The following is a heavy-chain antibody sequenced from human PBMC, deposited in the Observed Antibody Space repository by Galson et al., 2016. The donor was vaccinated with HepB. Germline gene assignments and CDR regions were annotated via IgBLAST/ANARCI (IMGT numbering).Heavy chain of an antibody. Sequence: SLRLSCAASGFTFSSYAMHWVRQAPGKGQEWVAVISYDGSHKYYADSVKGRFTISRDNSKNTLSLQMNSLRAEDTAVYYCAREQRPVVVSQGGFDYWGQGTLVTVSS. D-gene: IGHD3-22*01. CDR1: GFTFSSYA. CDR2: ISYDGSHK. CDR3: AREQRPVVVSQGGFDY. J-gene: IGHJ4*02. V-gene: IGHV3-30*04.